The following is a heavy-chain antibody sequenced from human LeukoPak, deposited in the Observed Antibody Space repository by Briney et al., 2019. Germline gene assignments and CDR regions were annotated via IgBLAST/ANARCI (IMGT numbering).Heavy chain of an antibody. V-gene: IGHV3-23*01. J-gene: IGHJ4*02. CDR2: ISGSGGST. Sequence: GGSLRLSCAASGFTFSAYAMSWVRQAPGKGLEWVSAISGSGGSTYYADSVKGRFTISRDNSKNTLYLQMNSLRAEDTAVYYCARGSGSFSGGFDYWGQGTLVTVSS. CDR3: ARGSGSFSGGFDY. CDR1: GFTFSAYA. D-gene: IGHD1-26*01.